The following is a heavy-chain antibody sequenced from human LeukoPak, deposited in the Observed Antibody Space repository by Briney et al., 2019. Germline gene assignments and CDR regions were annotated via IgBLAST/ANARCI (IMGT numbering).Heavy chain of an antibody. V-gene: IGHV4-34*01. Sequence: SETLSLTCAVYGGSFSGYYWSWIRQPPGKGLEWIGEINHSGSTNYNPSLKSRVTISVDTSKIQFSLKLSSVTAADTAVYYCARGTYDSSGYYYVPPDYWGQGTLVTVSS. CDR1: GGSFSGYY. CDR3: ARGTYDSSGYYYVPPDY. J-gene: IGHJ4*02. CDR2: INHSGST. D-gene: IGHD3-22*01.